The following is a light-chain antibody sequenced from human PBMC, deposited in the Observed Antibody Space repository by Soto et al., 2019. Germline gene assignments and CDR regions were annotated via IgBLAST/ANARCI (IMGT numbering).Light chain of an antibody. J-gene: IGKJ5*01. Sequence: EIVLTQSPGTLSLSPGGRATLSCRASQSVSRRLAWYQHRPGQSPRLLISGASMRASGVPVRFSGSGSGTDFTLTISRLEPEDFAVYYCQHYGETPITFGLGTRLEN. V-gene: IGKV3-20*01. CDR1: QSVSRR. CDR2: GAS. CDR3: QHYGETPIT.